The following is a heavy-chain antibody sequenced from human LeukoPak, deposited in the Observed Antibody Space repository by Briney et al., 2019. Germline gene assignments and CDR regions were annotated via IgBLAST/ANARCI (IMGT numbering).Heavy chain of an antibody. D-gene: IGHD3-22*01. J-gene: IGHJ4*02. CDR2: INHSGST. CDR1: GGSFSGYY. V-gene: IGHV4-34*01. Sequence: SETLSLTCAVYGGSFSGYYWSWIRQPPGKGLEWIGEINHSGSTNYNPSLKSRVTISVDTSKNQFSLKLSSVTAADTAVYYCARARSASYDSSGTRGPLTYWGQGTLVTVSS. CDR3: ARARSASYDSSGTRGPLTY.